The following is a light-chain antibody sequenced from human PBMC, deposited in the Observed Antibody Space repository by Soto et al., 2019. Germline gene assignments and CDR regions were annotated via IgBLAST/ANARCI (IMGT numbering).Light chain of an antibody. CDR2: AAS. V-gene: IGKV1-39*01. Sequence: IQMTQSPSSLSASVGDRVTITCLASQSISSYLNWYQQKPGKAPKLLIYAASTLQSGVPSGFSGSGSGTDFTLTIRSLQPEDFATYYCQQSYSTPWTFGQGTKVDIK. CDR1: QSISSY. J-gene: IGKJ1*01. CDR3: QQSYSTPWT.